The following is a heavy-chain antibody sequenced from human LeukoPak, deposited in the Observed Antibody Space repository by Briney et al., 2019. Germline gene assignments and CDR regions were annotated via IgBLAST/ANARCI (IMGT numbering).Heavy chain of an antibody. CDR1: GFTFSSYE. CDR3: ARVGGFGYTVDGDYFDH. J-gene: IGHJ4*02. Sequence: GGSLRLSCAASGFTFSSYEMNWVRQAPGKGLEWVSYISSSGSTIYYADSVKGRFTISRDNAKNSLYLQMNSLRAEDTAVYYCARVGGFGYTVDGDYFDHWGQGTLVTVSS. D-gene: IGHD3-16*01. CDR2: ISSSGSTI. V-gene: IGHV3-48*03.